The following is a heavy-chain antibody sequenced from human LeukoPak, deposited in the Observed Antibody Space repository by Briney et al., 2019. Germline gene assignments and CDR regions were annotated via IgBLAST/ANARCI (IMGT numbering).Heavy chain of an antibody. J-gene: IGHJ4*02. Sequence: GGSLRLSCAASGFTFSSYVMTWVRQAPGKGLECVSTISGTGYSTYYADSVKGRFTISRDNSKNTLYLQMNSLRAEDTAIYYCAKTIWNPRYYFDYWGQGTLVTVSS. D-gene: IGHD1-1*01. V-gene: IGHV3-23*01. CDR1: GFTFSSYV. CDR2: ISGTGYST. CDR3: AKTIWNPRYYFDY.